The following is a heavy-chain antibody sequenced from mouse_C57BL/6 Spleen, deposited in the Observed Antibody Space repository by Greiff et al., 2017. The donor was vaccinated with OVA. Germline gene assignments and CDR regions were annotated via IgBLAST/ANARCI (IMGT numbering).Heavy chain of an antibody. CDR3: VRSYGLSYWYFDV. CDR2: IRSKSNNYAT. D-gene: IGHD1-2*01. Sequence: EVKLMESGGGLVQPKGSLKLSCAASGFSFNTYAMNWVRQAPGKGLEWVARIRSKSNNYATYYADSVKDRFTISRDDSESMLYLQMNNLKTEDTAMYYCVRSYGLSYWYFDVWGTGTTVTVSS. V-gene: IGHV10-1*01. J-gene: IGHJ1*03. CDR1: GFSFNTYA.